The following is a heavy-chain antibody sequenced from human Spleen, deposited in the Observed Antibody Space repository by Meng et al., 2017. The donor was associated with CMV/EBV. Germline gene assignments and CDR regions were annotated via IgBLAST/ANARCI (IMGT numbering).Heavy chain of an antibody. D-gene: IGHD4/OR15-4a*01. J-gene: IGHJ4*02. Sequence: LRLSCAAIAFTFRNVGMSWVRQALGKGLEWVSHISDRGSSTYYADSVKGRFTISRDNSKNTLYLQMNSLRAEDTAVYYCATLYGAEDYWGQGTLVTVSS. V-gene: IGHV3-23*01. CDR3: ATLYGAEDY. CDR2: ISDRGSST. CDR1: AFTFRNVG.